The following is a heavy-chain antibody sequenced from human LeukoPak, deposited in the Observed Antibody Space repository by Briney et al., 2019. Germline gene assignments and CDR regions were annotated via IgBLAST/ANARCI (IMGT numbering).Heavy chain of an antibody. V-gene: IGHV4-61*02. CDR2: IYTSGST. J-gene: IGHJ5*02. D-gene: IGHD2-2*01. CDR1: GGSISSGSYY. CDR3: ARGSPAANDWFDP. Sequence: SETLSLTCTVSGGSISSGSYYWSWIRQPAGKGLEWIGRIYTSGSTNYNPSLKSRVTISVDTSKNQFSLKLSSVTAADTAVYYCARGSPAANDWFDPWGQGTLVTVSS.